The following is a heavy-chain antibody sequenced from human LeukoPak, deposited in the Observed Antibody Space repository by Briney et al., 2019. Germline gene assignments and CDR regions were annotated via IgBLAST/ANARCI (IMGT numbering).Heavy chain of an antibody. CDR2: IYYSGSS. V-gene: IGHV4-39*01. D-gene: IGHD3-22*01. CDR3: ARGERGYFDY. J-gene: IGHJ4*02. CDR1: GGSISSSSYY. Sequence: SETLSLTCTVSGGSISSSSYYWAWIRQPPGKGLEWIGNIYYSGSSYYNPSLKSRVTIAIDTSKNQFSLKLSSGTAADTAVYYCARGERGYFDYWGQGTPVTVSS.